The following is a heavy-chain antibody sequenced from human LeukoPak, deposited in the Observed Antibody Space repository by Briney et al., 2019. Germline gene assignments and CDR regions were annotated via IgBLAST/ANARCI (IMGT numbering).Heavy chain of an antibody. Sequence: KASETLSLTCTVSGGSISSYYWSWIRQPPGKGLEWIGYIYYSESTNYNPSLKSRVTISVDTSKNQFSLKLSSVTAADTAVYYCASSAYDFWSGYYPYYYGMDVWGQGTTVTVSS. CDR1: GGSISSYY. J-gene: IGHJ6*02. V-gene: IGHV4-59*08. CDR3: ASSAYDFWSGYYPYYYGMDV. CDR2: IYYSEST. D-gene: IGHD3-3*01.